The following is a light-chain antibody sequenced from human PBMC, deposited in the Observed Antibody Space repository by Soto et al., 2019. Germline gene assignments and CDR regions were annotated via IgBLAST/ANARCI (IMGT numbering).Light chain of an antibody. J-gene: IGKJ5*01. CDR1: QSVGSN. Sequence: EIVMTKSPATLSVSPGALVTLSCRASQSVGSNLAWYQQKPGQAPRLLIYGASTRATGIPARFSGSGSGTEFTLTISSLQSEDFAVYYCQQYNNWHTFGQGTRLEIK. V-gene: IGKV3-15*01. CDR3: QQYNNWHT. CDR2: GAS.